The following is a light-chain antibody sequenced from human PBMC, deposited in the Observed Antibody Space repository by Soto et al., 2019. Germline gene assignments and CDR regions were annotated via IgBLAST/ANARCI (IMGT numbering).Light chain of an antibody. CDR1: QVISTY. CDR2: AAS. J-gene: IGKJ1*01. Sequence: DIQMTQSPSSLSASVGDRVTITCRASQVISTYLNWYQQKPGKAPKLLIYAASSLQSGVPSRFSGSGSETYFTLTISSLQPEDFATYSCQQSYSTTWTFGQGTKVEIK. CDR3: QQSYSTTWT. V-gene: IGKV1-39*01.